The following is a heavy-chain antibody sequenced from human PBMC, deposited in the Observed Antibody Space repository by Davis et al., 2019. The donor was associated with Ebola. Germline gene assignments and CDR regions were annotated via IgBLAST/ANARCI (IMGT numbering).Heavy chain of an antibody. CDR2: IDKDGTKK. V-gene: IGHV3-7*01. Sequence: PGRSLSLSCVVSGFSFRTDCKGRLRLAPGKGLEWLANIDKDGTKKNYVDSVKGRFTVSRDNSKNSLDLQMNSLGAEDTAIYYCVDQDSTSSHYWNQGALVTVTS. CDR1: GFSFRTDC. CDR3: VDQDSTSSHY. J-gene: IGHJ4*02. D-gene: IGHD6-6*01.